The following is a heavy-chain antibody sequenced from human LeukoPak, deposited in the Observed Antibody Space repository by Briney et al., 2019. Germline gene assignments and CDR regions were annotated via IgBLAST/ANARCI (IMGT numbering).Heavy chain of an antibody. J-gene: IGHJ5*02. CDR3: ARHGIDNYDSSGYSSWFDP. D-gene: IGHD3-22*01. CDR2: IYYSGNT. V-gene: IGHV4-39*01. CDR1: GDSRRSSRYY. Sequence: SESLALNCTVAGDSRRSSRYYWGWIRQPPGKGLEWIASIYYSGNTFHNPSLKSRVSISVDKSKNQFSMKLSSVTAADTAVYYCARHGIDNYDSSGYSSWFDPWGQGTLVTISS.